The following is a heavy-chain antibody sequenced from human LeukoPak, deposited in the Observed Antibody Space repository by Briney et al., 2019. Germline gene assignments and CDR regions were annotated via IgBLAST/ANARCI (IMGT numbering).Heavy chain of an antibody. CDR3: ITERSGAFDY. D-gene: IGHD1-1*01. J-gene: IGHJ4*02. CDR1: GFTFSNYK. CDR2: IKSNSNGGTT. V-gene: IGHV3-15*01. Sequence: GGSLRLSCAASGFTFSNYKMNWVRQVPGKGLEWVALIKSNSNGGTTDYAAPVDGRFTISRDDSKNTLYLHMNSLKTEDTAMYYCITERSGAFDYWGQGTPVTVSP.